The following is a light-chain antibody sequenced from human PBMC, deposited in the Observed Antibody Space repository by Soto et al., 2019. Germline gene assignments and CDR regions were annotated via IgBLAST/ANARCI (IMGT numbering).Light chain of an antibody. Sequence: QSVLTQPSSVSGSPGQSITISCIGTISDVGSYNLVSWYQQHPGKAPKVLIYEVSERPSGVSNRFSCSKSGNTASLTISGLQAEDEAEYYCCSYAGSRTHVLFGGGTKLTVL. J-gene: IGLJ2*01. CDR3: CSYAGSRTHVL. CDR1: ISDVGSYNL. V-gene: IGLV2-23*02. CDR2: EVS.